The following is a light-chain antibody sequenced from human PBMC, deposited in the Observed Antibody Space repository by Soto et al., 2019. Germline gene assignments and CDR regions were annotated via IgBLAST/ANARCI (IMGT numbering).Light chain of an antibody. CDR3: QQAASFPIT. Sequence: DIQMTQSASSVSASVGDRVTITGRASQGIYTWLAGYQQKLGKAPNIMSYTASSLQSGVPSRCSGTGSGTEFTLTINNLMPEDFATYYCQQAASFPITFGQGTRLEI. J-gene: IGKJ5*01. V-gene: IGKV1-12*01. CDR2: TAS. CDR1: QGIYTW.